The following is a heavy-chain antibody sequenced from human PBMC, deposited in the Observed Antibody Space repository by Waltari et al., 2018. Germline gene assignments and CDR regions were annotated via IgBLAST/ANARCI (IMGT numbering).Heavy chain of an antibody. D-gene: IGHD3-3*01. CDR2: INHSGST. J-gene: IGHJ5*02. CDR1: GGSFSGYY. CDR3: ARGVGDYDFWSGYYPARHYNWFDP. V-gene: IGHV4-34*01. Sequence: QVQLQQWGAGLLKPSETLSLTCAVYGGSFSGYYWSWIRQPPGKGLEWIGEINHSGSTNYTPSLKSRVSISVDTSKNQFSLKLSSVTAADTAVYYCARGVGDYDFWSGYYPARHYNWFDPWGQGTLVTVSS.